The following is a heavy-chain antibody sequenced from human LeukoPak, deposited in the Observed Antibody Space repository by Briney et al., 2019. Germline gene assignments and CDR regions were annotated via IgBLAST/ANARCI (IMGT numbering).Heavy chain of an antibody. D-gene: IGHD4-23*01. V-gene: IGHV4-4*07. J-gene: IGHJ3*02. CDR1: GGSISSYY. CDR3: ARDGGADAFDI. Sequence: NPSETLSLTCTVSGGSISSYYWSWIRQPAGKGLDWIGRIYTSGSTNYNPSLKSRVTMSVDTSKNQFSLKLSSVTAADTAVYYCARDGGADAFDIWGQGTMVTVSS. CDR2: IYTSGST.